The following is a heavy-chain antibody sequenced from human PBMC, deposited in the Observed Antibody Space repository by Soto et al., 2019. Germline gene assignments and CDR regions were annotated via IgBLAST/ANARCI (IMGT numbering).Heavy chain of an antibody. J-gene: IGHJ4*02. D-gene: IGHD1-26*01. Sequence: EMQLLESGGDLVQPGGSLRLSCATSGFTFSDHAMHWVRQAPGEGLEWVSGIRGDLVTTPYADSVKGRFTISRDNSKNTVYLQMNSLRAEDTAIYYCVKEGKMGVEGFDFWGQGTLVTVSS. CDR1: GFTFSDHA. CDR2: IRGDLVTT. CDR3: VKEGKMGVEGFDF. V-gene: IGHV3-23*01.